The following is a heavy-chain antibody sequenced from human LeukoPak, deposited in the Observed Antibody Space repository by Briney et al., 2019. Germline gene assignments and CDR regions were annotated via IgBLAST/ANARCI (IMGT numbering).Heavy chain of an antibody. J-gene: IGHJ4*02. CDR2: INSDGSST. V-gene: IGHV3-74*01. D-gene: IGHD4-17*01. CDR1: GFTFSSYW. CDR3: ARVRSGDYGSIDY. Sequence: PGGSLRLSCAASGFTFSSYWMHWVRQAPGKGLVWVSRINSDGSSTSYADSVKGRFTISRDNAKNTLYMQMNSLRAEDTAVYHCARVRSGDYGSIDYWGQGTLVTVSS.